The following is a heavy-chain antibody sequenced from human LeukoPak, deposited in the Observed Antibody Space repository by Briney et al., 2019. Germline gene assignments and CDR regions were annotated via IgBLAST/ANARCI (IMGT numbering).Heavy chain of an antibody. J-gene: IGHJ4*02. CDR1: GFTFSNAW. D-gene: IGHD6-19*01. V-gene: IGHV3-15*01. CDR3: TTEQWLVRAPFDY. Sequence: SLRLSCAASGFTFSNAWMSWVRQAPGKGLEWVGRIKSKTDGGTTDYAAPVKGRFTISRDDSKNTLYLQMNSLKTEDTAVYYCTTEQWLVRAPFDYWGQGTLVTVSS. CDR2: IKSKTDGGTT.